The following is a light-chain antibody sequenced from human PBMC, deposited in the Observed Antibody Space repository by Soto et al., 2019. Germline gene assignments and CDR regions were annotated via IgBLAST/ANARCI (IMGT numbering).Light chain of an antibody. V-gene: IGKV1-9*01. CDR3: QRLNTYPT. CDR1: QGISSY. J-gene: IGKJ5*01. Sequence: IQLTQSPSSLSASVGDRVTITCRASQGISSYLAWYQQKPGEAPKLLIYAASTLQSGVPSRFSGSGSGTDFTLTISSLQPEDFATYYCQRLNTYPTFGQGTRLEIK. CDR2: AAS.